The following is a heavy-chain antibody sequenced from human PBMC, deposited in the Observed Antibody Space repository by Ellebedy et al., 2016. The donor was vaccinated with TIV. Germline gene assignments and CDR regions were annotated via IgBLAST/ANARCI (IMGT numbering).Heavy chain of an antibody. J-gene: IGHJ4*02. CDR3: AREKWSDAD. CDR1: GGSFSAYY. Sequence: MPSETLSLTCAVYGGSFSAYYWTRIRQPPGKGLEWIGEINHSGTTQYNPSLKSRVTISVDSSKNQFSLNLSSVTAADTAVYYCAREKWSDADWGQGTLVTVSS. D-gene: IGHD1-26*01. V-gene: IGHV4-34*01. CDR2: INHSGTT.